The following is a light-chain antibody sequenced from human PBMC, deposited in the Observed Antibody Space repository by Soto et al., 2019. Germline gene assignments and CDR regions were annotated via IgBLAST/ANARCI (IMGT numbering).Light chain of an antibody. J-gene: IGKJ4*01. CDR1: QSVSSSF. V-gene: IGKV3-20*01. CDR3: NQYGNSFT. CDR2: GAS. Sequence: EIVLTQSPSTLSLSPGEGATLSCRASQSVSSSFLTWYQQKRGQAPRLLIYGASSRATGIPDRFSGSGSGTDFTLTISRLEPEDFAVYYCNQYGNSFTFGGGTKVEIK.